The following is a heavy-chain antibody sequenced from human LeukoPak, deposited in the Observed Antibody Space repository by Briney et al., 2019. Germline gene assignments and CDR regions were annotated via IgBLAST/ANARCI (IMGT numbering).Heavy chain of an antibody. CDR2: IYYSGST. D-gene: IGHD3-10*01. V-gene: IGHV4-59*01. CDR1: GGSISSYY. Sequence: SETLSLTCTVSGGSISSYYRSWIRQPPGKGLEWIGYIYYSGSTNYNPSLKSRVTISVDTSKNQFSLKLSSVTAADTAVYYCARDFGPMDVWGQGTTVTVSS. J-gene: IGHJ6*02. CDR3: ARDFGPMDV.